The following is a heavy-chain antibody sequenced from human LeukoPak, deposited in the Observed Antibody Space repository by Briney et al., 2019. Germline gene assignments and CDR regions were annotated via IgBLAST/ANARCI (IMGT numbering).Heavy chain of an antibody. V-gene: IGHV3-23*01. CDR1: GFIFDTHD. J-gene: IGHJ4*02. CDR3: AKHPGYSSSWFPTLPY. Sequence: GGSLRLSCGASGFIFDTHDMHWVRQAPGKGLEWVSAISGSGGSTYYADSVKGRFTISRDNSKNTLYLQMNSLRAEDTAVYYCAKHPGYSSSWFPTLPYWGQGTLVTVSS. CDR2: ISGSGGST. D-gene: IGHD6-13*01.